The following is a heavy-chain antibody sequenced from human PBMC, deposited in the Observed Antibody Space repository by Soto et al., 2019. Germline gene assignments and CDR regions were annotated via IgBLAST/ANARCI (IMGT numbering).Heavy chain of an antibody. V-gene: IGHV1-46*03. J-gene: IGHJ4*02. CDR2: INPSGGST. CDR3: ARTKVTIFGVVTCDY. Sequence: ASVKVSCKASGYTFTSYYMHWGRQAPGQGLEWMGIINPSGGSTSYAQKFQGRVTMTRDTSTSTVYMELSSLRSEDTAVYYCARTKVTIFGVVTCDYWGQGTLVTASS. CDR1: GYTFTSYY. D-gene: IGHD3-3*01.